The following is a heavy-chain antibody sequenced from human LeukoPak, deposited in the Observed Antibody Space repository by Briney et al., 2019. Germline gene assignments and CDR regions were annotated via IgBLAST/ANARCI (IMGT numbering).Heavy chain of an antibody. J-gene: IGHJ4*02. D-gene: IGHD2-2*01. Sequence: DSVKGRFTISRDNSKNTLYLQMNSLRAEDTAVYYCASPYCSSTSCYFLGYWGQGTLVTVSS. V-gene: IGHV3-30*07. CDR3: ASPYCSSTSCYFLGY.